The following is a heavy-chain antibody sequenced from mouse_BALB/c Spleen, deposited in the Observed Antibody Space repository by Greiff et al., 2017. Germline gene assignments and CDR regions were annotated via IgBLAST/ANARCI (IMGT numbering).Heavy chain of an antibody. V-gene: IGHV1-14*01. J-gene: IGHJ4*01. Sequence: EVKLLESGPELVKPGASVKMSCKASGYTFTSYVMHWVKQKPGQGLEWIGYINTYNDGTKYNEKFKGKATLTSDKSSSTAYMELSSLTSEDSAVYYCATSMITTTFYAMDYWGQGTSVTVSS. CDR3: ATSMITTTFYAMDY. CDR1: GYTFTSYV. D-gene: IGHD2-4*01. CDR2: INTYNDGT.